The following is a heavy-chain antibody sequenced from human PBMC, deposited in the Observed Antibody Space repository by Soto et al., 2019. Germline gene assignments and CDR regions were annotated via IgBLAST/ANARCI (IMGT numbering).Heavy chain of an antibody. CDR2: INNDGSST. Sequence: GGSLRLSCAASGFTFSSYWMHWVRQAPGKGLVWVSHINNDGSSTTYADSVKGRFTISRDNAKNTLYLQMNSLRAEDTAVYYCVRDDIGPGIDYWGLGTLVTVSS. J-gene: IGHJ4*02. CDR1: GFTFSSYW. V-gene: IGHV3-74*01. CDR3: VRDDIGPGIDY.